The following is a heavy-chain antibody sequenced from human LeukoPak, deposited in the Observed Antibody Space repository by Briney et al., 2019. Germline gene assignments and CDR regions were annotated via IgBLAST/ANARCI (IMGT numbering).Heavy chain of an antibody. CDR2: IYYSGST. V-gene: IGHV4-59*08. J-gene: IGHJ2*01. D-gene: IGHD3-22*01. Sequence: SETLSLTCTVSGGSISSYYWSWIRQPPGKGLEWIGYIYYSGSTNYNPSLKSRVTISVDTSKNQFSLKLSSVTAADTAVYYCARRYYDSSGYYSLYWYFDLWGRGTLVTVSS. CDR3: ARRYYDSSGYYSLYWYFDL. CDR1: GGSISSYY.